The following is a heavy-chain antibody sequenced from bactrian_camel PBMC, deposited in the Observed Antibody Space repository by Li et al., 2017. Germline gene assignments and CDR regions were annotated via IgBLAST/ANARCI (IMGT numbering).Heavy chain of an antibody. V-gene: IGHV3S40*01. CDR1: GFTGRMNN. CDR2: ISNSGGTT. CDR3: VREDSDDWAAAFGS. Sequence: VQLVESGGGSVQAGGSLRLSCGASGFTGRMNNMYWVRQAPGKGLEWVSVISNSGGTTAYAASVKGRFTISRDNAKSTAYLQMNSLKPEDTAVYYCVREDSDDWAAAFGSWGQGTQVTVS. J-gene: IGHJ6*01. D-gene: IGHD3*01.